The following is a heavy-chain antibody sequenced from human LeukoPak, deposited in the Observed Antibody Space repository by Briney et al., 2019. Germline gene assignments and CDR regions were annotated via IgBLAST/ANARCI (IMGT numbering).Heavy chain of an antibody. D-gene: IGHD2-2*01. J-gene: IGHJ6*03. Sequence: GGSLRLSCAASGFTFSSYWMSWVRQAPGKGLEWVANIKQDGSEKYYVDSVKGRFTISRDNAKKSLYMQMNSLRAEDTAVYYCARDIVVVPAASEGYYYYMDVWGKGTTVTVSS. CDR3: ARDIVVVPAASEGYYYYMDV. CDR2: IKQDGSEK. V-gene: IGHV3-7*01. CDR1: GFTFSSYW.